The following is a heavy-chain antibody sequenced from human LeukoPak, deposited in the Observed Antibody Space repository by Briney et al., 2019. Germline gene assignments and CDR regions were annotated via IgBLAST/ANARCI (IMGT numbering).Heavy chain of an antibody. Sequence: SETLSLTCTVSGDSISSYYWSWIRQPPGKGLEWIGYIYYSGSTNYNPSLKSRVTISVDTSKNQFSLKLSSVTAADTAVYYCARARMVRGVLFDYWGQGTLVTVSS. CDR2: IYYSGST. J-gene: IGHJ4*02. CDR3: ARARMVRGVLFDY. CDR1: GDSISSYY. D-gene: IGHD3-10*01. V-gene: IGHV4-59*01.